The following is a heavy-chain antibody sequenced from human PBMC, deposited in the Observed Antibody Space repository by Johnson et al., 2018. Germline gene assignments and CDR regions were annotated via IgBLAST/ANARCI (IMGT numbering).Heavy chain of an antibody. J-gene: IGHJ3*02. V-gene: IGHV3-64*01. CDR2: ISSGDGTGI. D-gene: IGHD5-24*01. Sequence: QLVESGGGLVPPGGSLRLSCAASGFTFSNYAMHWVRQAPGKRLEYVSGISSGDGTGIFYASSVKGRFTISRANSKNMLYLQMGSLRAEDTAVYYCFAVKARSNDALDMWGQGTMVIVSS. CDR1: GFTFSNYA. CDR3: FAVKARSNDALDM.